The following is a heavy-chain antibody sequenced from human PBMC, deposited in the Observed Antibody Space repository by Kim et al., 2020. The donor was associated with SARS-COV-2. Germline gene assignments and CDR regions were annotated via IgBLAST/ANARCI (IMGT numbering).Heavy chain of an antibody. CDR2: SRNKANSYTT. CDR1: GFTFSDYY. J-gene: IGHJ4*02. D-gene: IGHD3-10*01. V-gene: IGHV3-72*01. CDR3: ARVRRSSSDN. Sequence: GGSLRLSCAASGFTFSDYYMDWVRQAPGKGLEWVGRSRNKANSYTTEYAASVKGRFTISRDDSKNSLYLQMNSLKTEDTAVYYCARVRRSSSDNWGQGTLVTVSS.